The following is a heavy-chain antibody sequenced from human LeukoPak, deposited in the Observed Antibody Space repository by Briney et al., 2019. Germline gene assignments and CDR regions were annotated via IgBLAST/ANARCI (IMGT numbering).Heavy chain of an antibody. J-gene: IGHJ6*02. CDR1: GFRFTGYS. Sequence: GGSLRLSCAASGFRFTGYSMSWVRQAPGKGLEWVAGLGRSGEYTYYADSVKGRFTISRDNSKDTVSLQMNSRRAEDSAIYFCVKDRPCETCMPMDAWGQGTTVTVSS. D-gene: IGHD2-2*01. V-gene: IGHV3-23*01. CDR3: VKDRPCETCMPMDA. CDR2: LGRSGEYT.